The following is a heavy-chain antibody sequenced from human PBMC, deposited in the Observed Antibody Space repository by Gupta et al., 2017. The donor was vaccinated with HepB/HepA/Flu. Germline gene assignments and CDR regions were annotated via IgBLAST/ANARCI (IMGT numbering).Heavy chain of an antibody. CDR2: IWYDGSNK. CDR1: GFTFSSYG. J-gene: IGHJ3*02. D-gene: IGHD1-26*01. V-gene: IGHV3-33*01. Sequence: QVQLVESGGGVVQPGRSLRLSCAASGFTFSSYGMHWVRQAPGKGLEWVAVIWYDGSNKYYADSVKGRFTISRDNSKNTLYLQMNSLRAEDTAVYYCARDLGRGSYYLGAFDIWGQGTMVTVSS. CDR3: ARDLGRGSYYLGAFDI.